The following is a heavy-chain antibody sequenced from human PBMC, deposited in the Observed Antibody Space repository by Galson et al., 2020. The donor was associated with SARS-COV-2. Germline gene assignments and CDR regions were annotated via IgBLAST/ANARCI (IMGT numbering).Heavy chain of an antibody. D-gene: IGHD3-10*01. CDR1: GFSVSRNY. Sequence: LSLTCAASGFSVSRNYMIWVRQAPGKGLDWVSLIYTGGSTSYADSVKGRFTISRHNSKNTLYLQMNSLRVDDTAVYYCARDRPYGSGTTDAFDLWGQGTMVTVSS. CDR3: ARDRPYGSGTTDAFDL. CDR2: IYTGGST. J-gene: IGHJ3*01. V-gene: IGHV3-53*04.